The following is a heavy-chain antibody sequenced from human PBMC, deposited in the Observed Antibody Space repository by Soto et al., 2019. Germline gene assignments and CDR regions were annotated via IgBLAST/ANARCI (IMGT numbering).Heavy chain of an antibody. V-gene: IGHV4-4*02. D-gene: IGHD6-13*01. Sequence: SETLSLTCAVSGGSISSSNWWSWVRQPPGKGLEWIGEIYHSGSTNYNPSLKSRVTISVGKSKNQFSLKLSSVTAADTAVYYCARDGRQLVTYYYGMDVWGQGTTVTVSS. J-gene: IGHJ6*02. CDR1: GGSISSSNW. CDR2: IYHSGST. CDR3: ARDGRQLVTYYYGMDV.